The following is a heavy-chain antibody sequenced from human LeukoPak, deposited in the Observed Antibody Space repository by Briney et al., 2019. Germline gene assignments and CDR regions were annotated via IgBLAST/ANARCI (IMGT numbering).Heavy chain of an antibody. CDR1: GFTFSIYG. J-gene: IGHJ4*02. Sequence: GGSLRLSCAASGFTFSIYGMHWVRQAPGKGLEWVAFIRYDGSNKYYADSVKGRFTISRDNSKNTLYLQMNSLRAEDTAVYYCAKGEEYYYDSSGYRVYFDYWGQGTLVTVSS. CDR3: AKGEEYYYDSSGYRVYFDY. CDR2: IRYDGSNK. V-gene: IGHV3-30*02. D-gene: IGHD3-22*01.